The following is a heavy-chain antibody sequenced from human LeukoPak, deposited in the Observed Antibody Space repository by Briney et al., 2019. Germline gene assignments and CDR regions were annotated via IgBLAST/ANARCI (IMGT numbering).Heavy chain of an antibody. Sequence: ASVKVSCKASVYTXTSYGISWVRQAPGQGLEWMGWIACYNGNTIYAQMLQGRVTMTTDTSASTAYMELRSLRSDDTAVYYCARGLGSHPEIPLDYWGQGTLVTVSS. CDR1: VYTXTSYG. CDR3: ARGLGSHPEIPLDY. CDR2: IACYNGNT. V-gene: IGHV1-18*01. J-gene: IGHJ4*02. D-gene: IGHD3-16*02.